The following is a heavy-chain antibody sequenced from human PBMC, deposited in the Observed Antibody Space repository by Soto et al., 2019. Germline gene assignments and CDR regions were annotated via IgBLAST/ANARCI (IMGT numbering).Heavy chain of an antibody. CDR2: ISSGSSYI. J-gene: IGHJ6*02. V-gene: IGHV3-21*01. CDR3: ARDGQEYQLKSYYYSYGMDV. CDR1: GFTFSSYS. D-gene: IGHD2-2*01. Sequence: PVGSLRLSGAASGFTFSSYSMNWVRQAPGKGLEWVSSISSGSSYICYADSVKGRCTTSRNNAKTSLYLHMNSLRAEDTAVYYCARDGQEYQLKSYYYSYGMDVWGQGTTVTVSS.